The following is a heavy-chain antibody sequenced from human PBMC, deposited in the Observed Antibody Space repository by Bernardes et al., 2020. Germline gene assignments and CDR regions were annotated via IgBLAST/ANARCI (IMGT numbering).Heavy chain of an antibody. D-gene: IGHD3-10*01. CDR2: GSRTCGST. CDR3: AKGAITMMRGVIKHNCYYMDG. V-gene: IGHV3-23*01. CDR1: GFTFSNDA. J-gene: IGHJ6*03. Sequence: WGSLRLSCSASGFTFSNDAIRWVRQGPGKGLELVSGGSRTCGSTYHADPVKGRFTIFRDNSKNTLYLQMNSLRVEDTAVYYCAKGAITMMRGVIKHNCYYMDGWGKGATVTVSS.